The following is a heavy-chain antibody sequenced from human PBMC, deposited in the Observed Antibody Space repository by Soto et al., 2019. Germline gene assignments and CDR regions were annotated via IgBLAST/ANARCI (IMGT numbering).Heavy chain of an antibody. Sequence: PSETRSLTCTVSGGSVSSGSYYWSWIRQPPGKGLEWIGYIYYSGSTNYNPSLKSRVTISVDTSKNQFSLKLSSVTAADTAVYYCAGRLELRHYYYYYGMDVWGQGTTVTVSS. CDR3: AGRLELRHYYYYYGMDV. CDR2: IYYSGST. D-gene: IGHD1-7*01. J-gene: IGHJ6*02. V-gene: IGHV4-61*01. CDR1: GGSVSSGSYY.